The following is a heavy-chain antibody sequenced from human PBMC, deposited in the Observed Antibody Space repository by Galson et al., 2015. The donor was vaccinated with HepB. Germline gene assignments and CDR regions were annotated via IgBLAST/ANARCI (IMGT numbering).Heavy chain of an antibody. J-gene: IGHJ6*02. CDR2: IRYDGSNK. D-gene: IGHD6-13*01. V-gene: IGHV3-30*02. Sequence: SLRLSCAASGFTFSSYWMSWVRQAPGKGLEWVAFIRYDGSNKYYADSVKGRFTISRDNSKNTLYLQMNSLRAEDTAVYYCAKERGSSSWYLEYYYYGMDVWGQGTTVTVSS. CDR3: AKERGSSSWYLEYYYYGMDV. CDR1: GFTFSSYW.